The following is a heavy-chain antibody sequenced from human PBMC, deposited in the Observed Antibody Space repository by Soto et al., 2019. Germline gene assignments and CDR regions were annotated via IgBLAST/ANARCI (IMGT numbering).Heavy chain of an antibody. V-gene: IGHV4-59*01. CDR2: IFYSGST. CDR1: GGSISSYY. J-gene: IGHJ5*01. CDR3: ASMIGDPVLSFDS. D-gene: IGHD3-10*02. Sequence: QAQLQESGPGLVKPSETLSLTCTVSGGSISSYYWSWIRQPPGKGLEWIGFIFYSGSTSYNPSLKSRVTISIDTSEYQFSLKLNSVTAADTAVYYSASMIGDPVLSFDSWGQGTLVAVSS.